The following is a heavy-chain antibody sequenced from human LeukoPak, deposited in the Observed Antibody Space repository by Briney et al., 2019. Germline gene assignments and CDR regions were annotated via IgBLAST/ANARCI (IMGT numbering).Heavy chain of an antibody. CDR1: GYTFTSYG. CDR2: ISAYNGNT. V-gene: IGHV1-18*01. J-gene: IGHJ3*02. Sequence: ASVKVSCKASGYTFTSYGISWVRQAPGQGLVWMGWISAYNGNTNYAQKLQGRVTMTTDTSTSTAYMELRSLRSDDTAVYYCARDDSSGWNRDAFDIWGQGTMVTVSS. D-gene: IGHD6-19*01. CDR3: ARDDSSGWNRDAFDI.